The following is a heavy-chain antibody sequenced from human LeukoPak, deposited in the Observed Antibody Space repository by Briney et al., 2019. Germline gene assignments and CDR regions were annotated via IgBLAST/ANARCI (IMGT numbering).Heavy chain of an antibody. CDR3: ARIVVPAAIPGGWFDP. V-gene: IGHV4-59*01. D-gene: IGHD2-2*02. J-gene: IGHJ5*02. Sequence: TSETLSLTCTVSGGSISSYYWSWTRQPPGKGLEWIGYIYYSGSTNYNPSLKSRVTISVDTSKNQFSLKLSSVTAADTAVYYCARIVVPAAIPGGWFDPWGQGTLVTVSS. CDR2: IYYSGST. CDR1: GGSISSYY.